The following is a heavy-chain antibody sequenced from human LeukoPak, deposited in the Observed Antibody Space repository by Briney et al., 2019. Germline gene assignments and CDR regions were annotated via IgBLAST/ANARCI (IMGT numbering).Heavy chain of an antibody. CDR1: GYSISSGYF. CDR2: FYHSGST. D-gene: IGHD3-10*01. Sequence: SETLSLTCTVSGYSISSGYFWGWIRQPPGKGLEWIGSFYHSGSTNYNPSPKSRVTISVDTSKNQFSLKLSSVTAADTAVYYCARAKYYYGSGYNYWGQGTLVTVSS. V-gene: IGHV4-38-2*02. CDR3: ARAKYYYGSGYNY. J-gene: IGHJ4*02.